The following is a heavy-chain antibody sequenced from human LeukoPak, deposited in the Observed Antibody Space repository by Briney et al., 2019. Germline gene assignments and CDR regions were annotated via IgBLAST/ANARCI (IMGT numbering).Heavy chain of an antibody. Sequence: PSETLSLTCTVSGGSISSSSYYWGWIRQPPGKGLEWIGSIYYSGSTYYNPSLKSRVTISVDTSKNQFSLKLSSVTAADTAVYYCAKDLSSGSISSAAWVDAFDIWGQGTMVTVSS. CDR2: IYYSGST. CDR1: GGSISSSSYY. D-gene: IGHD6-19*01. V-gene: IGHV4-39*07. CDR3: AKDLSSGSISSAAWVDAFDI. J-gene: IGHJ3*02.